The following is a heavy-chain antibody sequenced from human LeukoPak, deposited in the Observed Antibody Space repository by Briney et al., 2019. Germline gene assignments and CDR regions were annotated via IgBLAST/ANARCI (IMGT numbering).Heavy chain of an antibody. Sequence: SETLSLTCTVSGGSMTNYYWTWLRHPPGEGLEWLAYIYYYGSTNYNPSLESRLTLTVDTSKNQFSLKLSSVTAADTAVYYCAREGAGSYGFRYIDVWGKGTTVTVS. CDR1: GGSMTNYY. CDR3: AREGAGSYGFRYIDV. CDR2: IYYYGST. V-gene: IGHV4-59*01. D-gene: IGHD5-18*01. J-gene: IGHJ6*03.